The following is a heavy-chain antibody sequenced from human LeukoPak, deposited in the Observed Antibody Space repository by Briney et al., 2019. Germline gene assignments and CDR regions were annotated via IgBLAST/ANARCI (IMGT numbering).Heavy chain of an antibody. CDR2: IYTSGST. Sequence: SETLSLTCTVSGGSISTYYWSWIRQPAGKGLEWIGRIYTSGSTNYNPSLKSRVAMSVDTSKNQFSLKLSSVTAADTAVYYCARDKVAGTFDYWGQGTLVNVSS. CDR3: ARDKVAGTFDY. V-gene: IGHV4-4*07. D-gene: IGHD6-19*01. J-gene: IGHJ4*02. CDR1: GGSISTYY.